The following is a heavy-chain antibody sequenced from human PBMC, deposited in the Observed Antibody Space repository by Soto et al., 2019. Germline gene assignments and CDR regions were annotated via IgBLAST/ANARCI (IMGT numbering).Heavy chain of an antibody. Sequence: PSETLSLTCAVYGGSFSGYYWSWIRQPPGKGLEWIGEINHSGSTNYNPSLKSRVPISVDTSKNQFSLKLSSVTAADTAVYYCATLGVLVDYFDYWGQGTLVTVSS. J-gene: IGHJ4*02. D-gene: IGHD2-21*01. CDR3: ATLGVLVDYFDY. V-gene: IGHV4-34*01. CDR2: INHSGST. CDR1: GGSFSGYY.